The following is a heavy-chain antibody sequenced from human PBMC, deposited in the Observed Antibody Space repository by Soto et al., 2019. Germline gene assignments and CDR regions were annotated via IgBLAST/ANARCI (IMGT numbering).Heavy chain of an antibody. J-gene: IGHJ5*02. D-gene: IGHD4-17*01. CDR2: IYHSGST. V-gene: IGHV4-4*02. Sequence: LFLTCAVSSGSISSSNWWSWVRQPPGKGLEWIGEIYHSGSTNYNPSLKSRVTISVDKSKNQFSLKLSSVTAADTAVYYCARTDYGDYEGWFDPWGQGTLVTVSS. CDR3: ARTDYGDYEGWFDP. CDR1: SGSISSSNW.